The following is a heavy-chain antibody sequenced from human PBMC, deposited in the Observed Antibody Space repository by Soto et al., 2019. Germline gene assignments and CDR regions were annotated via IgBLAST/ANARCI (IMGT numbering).Heavy chain of an antibody. CDR1: GFTFSSYW. V-gene: IGHV3-74*01. CDR3: ARDGSYDLWSAHSSYVLSGMDV. Sequence: PGGSLRLSCAASGFTFSSYWMHWVRQAPGKGLVWVSRINSDGSSTSYADSVKGRFTISRDNAKNTLYLQMNSLRAEDTAVYYCARDGSYDLWSAHSSYVLSGMDVWGQGTTPTVSS. D-gene: IGHD3-3*01. CDR2: INSDGSST. J-gene: IGHJ6*02.